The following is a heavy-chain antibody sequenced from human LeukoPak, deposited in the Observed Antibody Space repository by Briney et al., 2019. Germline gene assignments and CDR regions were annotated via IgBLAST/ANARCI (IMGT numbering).Heavy chain of an antibody. V-gene: IGHV3-23*01. CDR3: VKGDTDPAYYYCYYFRDL. CDR1: GFTFSSYA. CDR2: ISGSGGST. Sequence: GGSVRLSCAASGFTFSSYAMSWVRQAPGKGLGWVSNISGSGGSTYYADSVKGRFTISRDNSKNTLYLQMNSLRGDGPAVYYCVKGDTDPAYYYCYYFRDLWGKDTTVTVSS. D-gene: IGHD6-25*01. J-gene: IGHJ6*03.